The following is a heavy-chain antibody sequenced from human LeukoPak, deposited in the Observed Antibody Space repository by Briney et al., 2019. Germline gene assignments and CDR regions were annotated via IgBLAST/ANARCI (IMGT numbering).Heavy chain of an antibody. Sequence: PGGSLRLSCAASGLTFSSHWMHWVRQAPGKGLVWVSRITNDGSSTTYADSVKGRFTISRDNSKNTLYLQMNSLRAEDTAVYYCARTLHSSGPNDAFDIWGQGTMVTVSS. J-gene: IGHJ3*02. CDR1: GLTFSSHW. CDR2: ITNDGSST. V-gene: IGHV3-74*01. D-gene: IGHD3-22*01. CDR3: ARTLHSSGPNDAFDI.